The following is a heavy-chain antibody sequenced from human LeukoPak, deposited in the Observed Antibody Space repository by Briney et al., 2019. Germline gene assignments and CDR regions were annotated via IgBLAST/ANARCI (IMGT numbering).Heavy chain of an antibody. CDR1: GYTFTNYF. D-gene: IGHD3-3*01. CDR3: ARQVIGVSSDY. CDR2: VNPSDGHT. J-gene: IGHJ4*02. V-gene: IGHV1-46*01. Sequence: AASVKISCKASGYTFTNYFMHWVRQAPGQGLEWMGIVNPSDGHTTYSQSFQGRVTVTRDTSTSTVYMELSSLRSEDTAVYYCARQVIGVSSDYWGPGALVTVSS.